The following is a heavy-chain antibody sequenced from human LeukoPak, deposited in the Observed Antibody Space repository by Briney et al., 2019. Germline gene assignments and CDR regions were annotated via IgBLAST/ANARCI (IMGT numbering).Heavy chain of an antibody. CDR2: ITASGFST. V-gene: IGHV3-23*01. J-gene: IGHJ3*02. Sequence: GGSLRLSCAASGFTFSSYAVSWVRQAPGKGLEWVSAITASGFSTYYADSVKGRFTISRDNSKNTLYLQMNSLRAEDTAVYYCAKHSSWYAFDIWGQGTMVTVSS. D-gene: IGHD5-18*01. CDR1: GFTFSSYA. CDR3: AKHSSWYAFDI.